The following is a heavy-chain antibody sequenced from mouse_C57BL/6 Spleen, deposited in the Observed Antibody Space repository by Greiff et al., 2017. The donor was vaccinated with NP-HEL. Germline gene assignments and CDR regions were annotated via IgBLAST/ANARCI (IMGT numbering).Heavy chain of an antibody. CDR2: IYPRSGNT. CDR1: GYTFTSYG. D-gene: IGHD4-1*01. J-gene: IGHJ3*01. Sequence: VQGVESGAELARPGASVKLSCKASGYTFTSYGISWVKQRTGQGLEWIGEIYPRSGNTYYNEKFKGKATLTADKSSSTAYMELRSLTSEDSAVYFCARSLLTGAWFAYWGQGTLVTVSA. CDR3: ARSLLTGAWFAY. V-gene: IGHV1-81*01.